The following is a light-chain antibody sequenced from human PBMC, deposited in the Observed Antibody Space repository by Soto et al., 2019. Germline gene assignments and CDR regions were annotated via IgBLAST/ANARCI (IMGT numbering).Light chain of an antibody. CDR3: QQYGTSPGT. V-gene: IGKV4-1*01. CDR2: GAS. CDR1: QSFLYTSNNKNY. J-gene: IGKJ1*01. Sequence: DIVMTQSPDSLAVSLGERATINCKSSQSFLYTSNNKNYLAWYQQKPGQAPTLLIFGASSRATGIPDRFSGSGSGTDFTLTISGLQPEDFAVYYCQQYGTSPGTFGQGTKVDIK.